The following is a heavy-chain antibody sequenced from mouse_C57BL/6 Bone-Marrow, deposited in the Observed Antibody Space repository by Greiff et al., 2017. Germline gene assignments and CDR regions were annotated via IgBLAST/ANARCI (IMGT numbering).Heavy chain of an antibody. CDR2: IYPGGGCT. J-gene: IGHJ1*03. D-gene: IGHD1-1*01. CDR3: ARTRSYYGSSYWYFDV. V-gene: IGHV1-63*01. Sequence: VQLQQSGAELVRPGTSVKMSCKASGYTFTNYWIGWAKQRPGHGLEWIGDIYPGGGCTNYNEKFKGKATLTADKSSSTAYMQFSSLTSEDSAIYYCARTRSYYGSSYWYFDVWGTGTTVTVSS. CDR1: GYTFTNYW.